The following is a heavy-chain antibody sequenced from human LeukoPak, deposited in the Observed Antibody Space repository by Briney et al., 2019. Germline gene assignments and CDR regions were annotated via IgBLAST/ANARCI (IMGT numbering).Heavy chain of an antibody. J-gene: IGHJ5*02. V-gene: IGHV1-46*01. CDR3: ARVHDSSGYYYH. CDR1: GYTFTSYY. Sequence: DSLKVSCKASGYTFTSYYMHWVRQAPGQGLEWMGIINPSGGSTSYAQKFQGRVTMTRDMSTSTVYMELSSLRSEDTAVYYCARVHDSSGYYYHWGQGTLVTVSS. D-gene: IGHD3-22*01. CDR2: INPSGGST.